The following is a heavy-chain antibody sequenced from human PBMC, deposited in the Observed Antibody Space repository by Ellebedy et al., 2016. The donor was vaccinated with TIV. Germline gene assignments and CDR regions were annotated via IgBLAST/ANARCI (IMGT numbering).Heavy chain of an antibody. D-gene: IGHD3-16*02. CDR2: ISYDEKNK. Sequence: GGSLRLSXAASGFTFRNYGMHWVRQAPGKGLEWVAIISYDEKNKVYADSVKGRFTVSRDNSKNTLYLQMDSLTTEDTAVYYCVRDPDELYFWGDYRAFYCDFWGQGTLVTVSS. CDR3: VRDPDELYFWGDYRAFYCDF. V-gene: IGHV3-30*03. J-gene: IGHJ4*02. CDR1: GFTFRNYG.